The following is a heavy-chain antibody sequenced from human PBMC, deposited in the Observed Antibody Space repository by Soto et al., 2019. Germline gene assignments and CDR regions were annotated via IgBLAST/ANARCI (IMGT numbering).Heavy chain of an antibody. Sequence: SVKVSCKASGGTFSIYAISCVRQAPLQGLEWMGGIIPIFGTANYAQKFQGRVTITADESTSTAYMELSSLRSEDTAVYYCARGSGSIAVAVYFDYWGQGTLVTVSS. J-gene: IGHJ4*02. CDR1: GGTFSIYA. CDR3: ARGSGSIAVAVYFDY. D-gene: IGHD6-19*01. V-gene: IGHV1-69*13. CDR2: IIPIFGTA.